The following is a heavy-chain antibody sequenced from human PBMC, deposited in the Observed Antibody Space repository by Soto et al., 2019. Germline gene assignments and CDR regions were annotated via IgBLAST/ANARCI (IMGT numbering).Heavy chain of an antibody. V-gene: IGHV1-69*02. CDR3: ASSYGSGYRAFDY. D-gene: IGHD3-10*01. Sequence: QVQLVQSGAEVKRPGSSVKVSCKASGDTFNFYSINWVRQAPGLGLEWMGRVNPIVSMSNYAQKFQGRVTMTADKSTSTAYMELSSLRPEDTAIYGCASSYGSGYRAFDYWGQGALVTVSS. CDR2: VNPIVSMS. CDR1: GDTFNFYS. J-gene: IGHJ4*02.